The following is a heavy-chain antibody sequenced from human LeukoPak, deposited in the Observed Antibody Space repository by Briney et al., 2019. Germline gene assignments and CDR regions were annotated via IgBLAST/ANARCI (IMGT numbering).Heavy chain of an antibody. V-gene: IGHV3-48*02. Sequence: GESLKISCAASGFTFSSYSMNWVRQAPGKGLEWVSYISSSSSTIYYADSVKGRFTISRDNAKNSLYLQMNSLRDEDTAVYYCARSGWDCSSTSCYVGYYFDYWGQGTLVTVSS. CDR3: ARSGWDCSSTSCYVGYYFDY. CDR1: GFTFSSYS. J-gene: IGHJ4*02. D-gene: IGHD2-2*01. CDR2: ISSSSSTI.